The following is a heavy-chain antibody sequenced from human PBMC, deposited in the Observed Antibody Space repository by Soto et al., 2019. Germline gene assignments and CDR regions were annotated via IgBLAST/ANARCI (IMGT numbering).Heavy chain of an antibody. CDR2: FRESGGTT. CDR3: TRGIDVWSGYPRYYLDY. J-gene: IGHJ4*02. D-gene: IGHD3-3*01. Sequence: GGSLRLSCAASGFGFTFSTSAMSWVRQAPGKGLEWVSTFRESGGTTHYANSVKGRFTISGDNSGNTLFLEMYSLRAEDTAVYYCTRGIDVWSGYPRYYLDYWGQGTLVTVSS. V-gene: IGHV3-23*01. CDR1: GFGFTFSTSA.